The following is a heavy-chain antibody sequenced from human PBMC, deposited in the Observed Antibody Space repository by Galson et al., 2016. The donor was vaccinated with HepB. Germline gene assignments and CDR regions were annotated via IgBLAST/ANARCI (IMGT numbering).Heavy chain of an antibody. Sequence: SLRLSCAASGFIFSIYDMSWVRQAPGKGLEWVSVITGSTGIKSHADSVKGRFTISRDNSKSTLYLHMNSLRVEDTAVYYCAQDTGLRLDYWGQGTLVTVSS. V-gene: IGHV3-23*01. CDR3: AQDTGLRLDY. J-gene: IGHJ4*02. D-gene: IGHD3-3*01. CDR1: GFIFSIYD. CDR2: ITGSTGIK.